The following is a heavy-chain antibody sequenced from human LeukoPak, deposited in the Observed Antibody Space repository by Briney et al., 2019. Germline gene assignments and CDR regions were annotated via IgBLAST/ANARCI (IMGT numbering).Heavy chain of an antibody. D-gene: IGHD5-12*01. CDR1: GGSISSYY. CDR2: IYTSGST. CDR3: ATIRYSGYDFQFDY. J-gene: IGHJ4*02. V-gene: IGHV4-4*07. Sequence: KPSETLSLTCTVSGGSISSYYWSWLRQPAGKGLEWIGRIYTSGSTNYNPSLKSRVTMSVDTSKNQFSLKLSSVTAADTAVYYCATIRYSGYDFQFDYWGQGTLVTVSS.